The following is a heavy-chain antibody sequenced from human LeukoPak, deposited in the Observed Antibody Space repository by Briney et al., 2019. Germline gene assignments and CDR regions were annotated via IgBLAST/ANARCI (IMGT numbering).Heavy chain of an antibody. V-gene: IGHV3-23*01. D-gene: IGHD3-10*01. J-gene: IGHJ4*02. Sequence: GGSLRLSCAASGFTFSSYAMSWVRQAPGKGLEWVSAISGSGGSTYYADSVKGRFTISRDNSKNTLYLQMNSLRAEDTAVYYCAKDPDTMLRGVIITGGDYWGQGTLVTVSS. CDR3: AKDPDTMLRGVIITGGDY. CDR1: GFTFSSYA. CDR2: ISGSGGST.